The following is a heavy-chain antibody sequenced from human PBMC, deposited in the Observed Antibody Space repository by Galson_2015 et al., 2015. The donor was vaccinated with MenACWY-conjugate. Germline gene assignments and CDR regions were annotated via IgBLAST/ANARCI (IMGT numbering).Heavy chain of an antibody. D-gene: IGHD5-12*01. CDR1: GFALNNYD. V-gene: IGHV3-13*01. CDR3: VRDYSGWGLDL. CDR2: LGRRGDT. Sequence: SLRLSCAASGFALNNYDMHWVRQGPGKSLEWVSLLGRRGDTHYPDSVKGRFIIFRENDKNPLYLQMDSVTADDTAVYYCVRDYSGWGLDLWGQGTLVSVSS. J-gene: IGHJ4*02.